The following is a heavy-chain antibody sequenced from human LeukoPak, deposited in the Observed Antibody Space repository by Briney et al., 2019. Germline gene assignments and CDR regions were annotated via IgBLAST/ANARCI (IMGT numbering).Heavy chain of an antibody. CDR2: INSDGRTT. V-gene: IGHV3-74*01. Sequence: PGGSLRLSCAASGSTFSGCWMHWVRQAPGKGLVWVSRINSDGRTTSYADSVKGRFTISRDNAKNTLYLQMNSLRAEDTAVYYCASPGHRDGYNWDSWGQGTLVTVSS. CDR1: GSTFSGCW. CDR3: ASPGHRDGYNWDS. D-gene: IGHD5-12*01. J-gene: IGHJ4*02.